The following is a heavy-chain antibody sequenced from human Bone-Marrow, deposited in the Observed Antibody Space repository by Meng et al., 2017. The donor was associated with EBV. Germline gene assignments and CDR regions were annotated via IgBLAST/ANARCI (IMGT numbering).Heavy chain of an antibody. CDR3: ARFTYYYDSSGPNWFDP. CDR2: INPNSGGT. D-gene: IGHD3-22*01. CDR1: GYTFTGYY. J-gene: IGHJ5*02. V-gene: IGHV1-2*06. Sequence: QVQRVQSGAEVKTPGAPVKVPCKASGYTFTGYYMHWVRQAPGQGLEWMGRINPNSGGTNYAQKFQGRVTMTRDTSISTAYMELSRLRSDDTAVYYCARFTYYYDSSGPNWFDPWGQGTLVTVSS.